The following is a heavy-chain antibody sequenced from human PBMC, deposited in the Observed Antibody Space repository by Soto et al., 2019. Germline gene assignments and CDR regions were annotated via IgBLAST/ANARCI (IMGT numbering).Heavy chain of an antibody. J-gene: IGHJ4*02. V-gene: IGHV3-11*01. Sequence: VQLVEPGGGLVQPVGPLRLSCAASGFTFSDYYMSWIRQAPGKGLEWVSYISSSGSTIYYEDSVKGRFTISRDNAKNSVYLHTNSLSAEDAAVYSCARERRMKKVVAAIIDYLGQGTLVTVSS. CDR3: ARERRMKKVVAAIIDY. CDR1: GFTFSDYY. D-gene: IGHD2-15*01. CDR2: ISSSGSTI.